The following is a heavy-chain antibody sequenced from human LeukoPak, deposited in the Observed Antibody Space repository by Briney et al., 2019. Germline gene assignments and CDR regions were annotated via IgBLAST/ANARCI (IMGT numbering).Heavy chain of an antibody. V-gene: IGHV4-34*01. CDR1: GGFFSCYY. CDR3: AIGQKSVVVPAALDY. J-gene: IGHJ4*02. D-gene: IGHD2-2*01. Sequence: PSETLSLTCAVYGGFFSCYYWSWIRQPPGKGLEWIGEINHSGSTNYNPSLKSRVTISVDTSKSQFSLKLSSVTAADTAVYYCAIGQKSVVVPAALDYWGQGTLVTVSS. CDR2: INHSGST.